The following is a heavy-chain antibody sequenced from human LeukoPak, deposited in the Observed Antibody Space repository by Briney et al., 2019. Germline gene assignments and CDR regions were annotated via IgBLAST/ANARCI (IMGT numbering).Heavy chain of an antibody. CDR3: AKDMDYDDVSGYHWGFDY. Sequence: GGSLRLSCAASGFTFNNYGIHWVRQAPGKGLEWVAFIRYDGNKKYYTDSVKGRFTISRDNSKNTLYLQMNSLRAEDTAVYYCAKDMDYDDVSGYHWGFDYWGQGTLVTVSS. D-gene: IGHD3-22*01. V-gene: IGHV3-30*02. CDR1: GFTFNNYG. J-gene: IGHJ4*02. CDR2: IRYDGNKK.